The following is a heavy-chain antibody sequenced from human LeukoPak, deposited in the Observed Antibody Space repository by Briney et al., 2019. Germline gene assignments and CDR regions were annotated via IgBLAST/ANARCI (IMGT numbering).Heavy chain of an antibody. V-gene: IGHV4-30-4*01. Sequence: PSETLSLTCTVSGGSISSGDYYWSGIRQPPGKGLEWIGYIYYSGSTYYNPSLKSRVTISVDTSKNQFSLKLSSVTAADTAVYYCARGPSPMTTVTRSYYYYGMDVWGQGTTVTVSS. CDR1: GGSISSGDYY. J-gene: IGHJ6*02. CDR3: ARGPSPMTTVTRSYYYYGMDV. CDR2: IYYSGST. D-gene: IGHD4-17*01.